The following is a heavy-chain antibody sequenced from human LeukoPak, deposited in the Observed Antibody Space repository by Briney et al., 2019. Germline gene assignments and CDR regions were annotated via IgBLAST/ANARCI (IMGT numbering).Heavy chain of an antibody. D-gene: IGHD4-23*01. Sequence: ASVKVSCKASGYTFTGYYMHWVRQAPGQGPEWMGWINPNSGGTNYAQKFQGRVTMTRDTSISTAYMELSRLRSDDTAVYYCAVTTVVTPLFDYWGQGTLVTVSS. J-gene: IGHJ4*02. CDR2: INPNSGGT. CDR3: AVTTVVTPLFDY. CDR1: GYTFTGYY. V-gene: IGHV1-2*02.